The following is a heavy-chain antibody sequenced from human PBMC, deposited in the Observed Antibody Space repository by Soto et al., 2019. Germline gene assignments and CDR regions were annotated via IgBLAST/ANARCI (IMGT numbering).Heavy chain of an antibody. J-gene: IGHJ6*02. CDR2: IMPVFATP. V-gene: IGHV1-69*12. D-gene: IGHD3-3*02. CDR3: ARDKDRQQLGGNYYYILDV. Sequence: QVQLVQSGAEVKKPGSSVKVSCKASGGTFSTSAISWVRQAPGQGLEWVGGIMPVFATPDYAQKFQGRVTISADESTTTAYLELTSLRTDDTAVYYCARDKDRQQLGGNYYYILDVWGXGXXIIVSS. CDR1: GGTFSTSA.